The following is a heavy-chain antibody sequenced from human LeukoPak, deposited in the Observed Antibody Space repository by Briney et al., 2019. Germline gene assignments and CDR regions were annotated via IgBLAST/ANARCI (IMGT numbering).Heavy chain of an antibody. V-gene: IGHV3-23*01. CDR2: ISGSGGHT. D-gene: IGHD5-24*01. CDR1: RITFSSHA. J-gene: IGHJ6*03. Sequence: GGSLRLSCEAPRITFSSHAMSWLRKAPGKGLQWVSLISGSGGHTYYGDSVKGRFTISRDNSKNTVYLQMSSLRAEDTAIYYCAKGGVATMRDGYNYYYYYMEVWGRGTTVTVSS. CDR3: AKGGVATMRDGYNYYYYYMEV.